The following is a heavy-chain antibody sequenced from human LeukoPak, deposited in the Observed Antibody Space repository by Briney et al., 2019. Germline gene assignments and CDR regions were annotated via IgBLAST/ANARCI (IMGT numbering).Heavy chain of an antibody. Sequence: SETLSLTCTVSGGSISNYYWNWIRQPAGKGLEWIGRVYSSGSTSFNPSLKSRVTISVDRSKNQSSLKLSSVAAADTAVYYCARGEPIDYWGQGTLVTVSS. D-gene: IGHD1-26*01. CDR3: ARGEPIDY. CDR2: VYSSGST. J-gene: IGHJ4*02. CDR1: GGSISNYY. V-gene: IGHV4-4*07.